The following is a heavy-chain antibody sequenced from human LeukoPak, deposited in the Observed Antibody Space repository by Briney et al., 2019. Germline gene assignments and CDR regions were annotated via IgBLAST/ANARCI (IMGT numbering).Heavy chain of an antibody. J-gene: IGHJ4*02. Sequence: PGGSLRLSCAASGFTFSSYEMNWVRQAPGKGLEWVSYISSSGSTIYYADSVKGRFTISRDNAKNSLYLQMNSLRAEDTAVYYCAIVSYGSGSYSYEYWGQGTLVTVSS. D-gene: IGHD3-10*01. V-gene: IGHV3-48*03. CDR1: GFTFSSYE. CDR3: AIVSYGSGSYSYEY. CDR2: ISSSGSTI.